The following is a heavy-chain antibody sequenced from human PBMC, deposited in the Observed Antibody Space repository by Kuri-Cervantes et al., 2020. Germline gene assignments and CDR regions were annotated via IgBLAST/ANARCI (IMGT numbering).Heavy chain of an antibody. CDR3: TRWETTVVTYFDY. CDR2: INSDGSST. Sequence: GESLKISCAASGFTFDDYAMHWVRQAPGKGLVWVSRINSDGSSTSYADSVKGRFTISRDNAKNTLYLQMNSLKTEDTAVYYCTRWETTVVTYFDYWGQGTLVTVSS. CDR1: GFTFDDYA. V-gene: IGHV3-74*01. D-gene: IGHD4-23*01. J-gene: IGHJ4*02.